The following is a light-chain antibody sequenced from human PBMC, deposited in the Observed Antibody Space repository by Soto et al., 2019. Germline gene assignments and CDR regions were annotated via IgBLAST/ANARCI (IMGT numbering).Light chain of an antibody. V-gene: IGKV3-15*01. J-gene: IGKJ4*01. Sequence: ETAMTQSPAALSVSPGEKITLSCRASQSVSRNLAWYQQRPGQTPRLVIYSASTRATGIPVRFSGSGCGTEYTLTMRSLQSEDFAVYYCQQCHNWPLTFGGGTKVEIK. CDR1: QSVSRN. CDR2: SAS. CDR3: QQCHNWPLT.